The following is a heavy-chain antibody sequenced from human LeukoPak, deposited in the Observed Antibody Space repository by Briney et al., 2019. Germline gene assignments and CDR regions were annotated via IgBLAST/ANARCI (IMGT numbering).Heavy chain of an antibody. D-gene: IGHD2-8*02. CDR2: ISSRSLYI. V-gene: IGHV3-21*01. Sequence: PGGSLRLSCAASGFDFNIYSMNWVRQAPGKGLEWVASISSRSLYIYYPDSLRGRFTIYRDNAGKSLYLQMNDLRAEDTAVYYCSIDLDCTVTACYGGDDGFDIWGQGTMVTVSS. CDR3: SIDLDCTVTACYGGDDGFDI. CDR1: GFDFNIYS. J-gene: IGHJ3*02.